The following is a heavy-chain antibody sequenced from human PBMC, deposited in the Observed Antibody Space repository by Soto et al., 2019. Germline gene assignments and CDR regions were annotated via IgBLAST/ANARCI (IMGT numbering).Heavy chain of an antibody. J-gene: IGHJ3*02. V-gene: IGHV5-51*01. CDR1: GYSFTSYW. CDR3: ARRGITMIVVADSSDAFDI. CDR2: IYPGDSDT. Sequence: PGESLKISCKGSGYSFTSYWIGWVRQMPGKGLEWMGIIYPGDSDTRYSPSFQGQVTISADKSISTAYLQWSSLKASDTAMYYCARRGITMIVVADSSDAFDIWGQGTMVTVSS. D-gene: IGHD3-22*01.